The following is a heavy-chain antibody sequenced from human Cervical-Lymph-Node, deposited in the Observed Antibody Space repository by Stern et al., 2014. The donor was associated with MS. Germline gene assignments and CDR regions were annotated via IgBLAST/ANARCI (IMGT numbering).Heavy chain of an antibody. CDR1: GGSISNYY. V-gene: IGHV4-59*01. CDR2: IYYSGST. D-gene: IGHD5-18*01. CDR3: ARGTRGYNYGNYYGMDV. J-gene: IGHJ6*02. Sequence: QLQLQESGPGLVNPSETLSLTCTVSGGSISNYYWSWIRQPPGKGLEWIGYIYYSGSTNYNPSLQSRVTISVDTSKNQFSLKVSSVTAADTAVYYCARGTRGYNYGNYYGMDVWGQGTTVTVSS.